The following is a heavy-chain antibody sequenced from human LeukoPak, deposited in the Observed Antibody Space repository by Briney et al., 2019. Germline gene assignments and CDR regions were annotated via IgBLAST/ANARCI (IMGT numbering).Heavy chain of an antibody. CDR3: ARAYGSGSPNDAFDI. J-gene: IGHJ3*02. CDR2: INPNSGGT. D-gene: IGHD3-10*01. CDR1: GYTFTGYY. V-gene: IGHV1-2*02. Sequence: ASVTVSFKASGYTFTGYYMHWVRQAPGQGLEWMGWINPNSGGTNYAQKFQGRVTITRDTSISTAYMELSRLRSDDTAVYYCARAYGSGSPNDAFDIWGQGTMVTVSS.